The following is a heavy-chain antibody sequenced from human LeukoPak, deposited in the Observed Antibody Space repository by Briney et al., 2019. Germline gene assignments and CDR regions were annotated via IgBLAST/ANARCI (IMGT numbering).Heavy chain of an antibody. V-gene: IGHV4-34*01. CDR1: GGSLSGYY. J-gene: IGHJ4*02. CDR3: ARGEGGYSGPYRFDY. CDR2: INHSGNT. Sequence: SETLSLTCAVYGGSLSGYYWSWIRQPPGKGLEWIGEINHSGNTNYNPSLKSRVTISVAAKNQFSLKLSSVTVADTAVYYCARGEGGYSGPYRFDYWGQGTLVTVSS. D-gene: IGHD5-12*01.